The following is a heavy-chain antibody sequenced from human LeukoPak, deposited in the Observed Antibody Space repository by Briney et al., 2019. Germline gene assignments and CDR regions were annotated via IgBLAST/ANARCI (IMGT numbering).Heavy chain of an antibody. CDR3: ARALYSSGWYDPRYYYYMDV. J-gene: IGHJ6*03. CDR2: IKQDGSEK. Sequence: PGGSLRLSCAASGFTFSSHWMSWVRQAPGKGLEWVANIKQDGSEKYYVDSVKGRITISRDNAKNSLYLQMNSLRAEDTAVYYCARALYSSGWYDPRYYYYMDVWGKGTTVTVSS. D-gene: IGHD6-19*01. V-gene: IGHV3-7*01. CDR1: GFTFSSHW.